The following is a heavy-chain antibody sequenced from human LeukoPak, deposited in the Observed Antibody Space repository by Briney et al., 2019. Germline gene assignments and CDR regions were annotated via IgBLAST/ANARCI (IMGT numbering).Heavy chain of an antibody. V-gene: IGHV3-48*03. CDR2: ISSSGSTI. CDR3: AELGITMIGGV. J-gene: IGHJ6*04. Sequence: GSLRLSCAAYGFDFSSYEMNWVRQAPGKGLEWVSDISSSGSTIYYADSVKGGFTISRDNAKNSLYLQMNSLRAEDTAVYYSAELGITMIGGVWGKGTTVTISS. CDR1: GFDFSSYE. D-gene: IGHD3-10*02.